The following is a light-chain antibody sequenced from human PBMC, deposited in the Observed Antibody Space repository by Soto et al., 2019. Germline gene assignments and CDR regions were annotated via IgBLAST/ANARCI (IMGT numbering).Light chain of an antibody. CDR1: QSVSSNY. J-gene: IGKJ1*01. Sequence: EIVLTQSPGTLSLSPGERATLSCRASQSVSSNYLAWYQQKPGQAPRLLIYGASSRATGIPDRFSGSGSGTDFTLAISRLEPEDLAMYYCQHYGSSPWTFGLGTTVEI. CDR3: QHYGSSPWT. CDR2: GAS. V-gene: IGKV3-20*01.